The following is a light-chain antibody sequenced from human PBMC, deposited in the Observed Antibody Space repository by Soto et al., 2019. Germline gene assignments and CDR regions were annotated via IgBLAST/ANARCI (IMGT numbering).Light chain of an antibody. CDR1: QSISSN. CDR2: AAS. V-gene: IGKV1-39*01. CDR3: QQSYSTPYT. Sequence: DIQMTQSPSSLSASVGDRVTITCRASQSISSNLNWYQQKPRKAPKLLIYAASSLQSGVPSRFSGSGSGTNFTLTISMLQPEDFATYYCQQSYSTPYTFGQGPKLEIK. J-gene: IGKJ2*01.